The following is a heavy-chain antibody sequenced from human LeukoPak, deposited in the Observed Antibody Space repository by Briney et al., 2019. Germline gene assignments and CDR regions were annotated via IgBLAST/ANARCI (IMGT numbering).Heavy chain of an antibody. Sequence: GGSLRLSCAASGFTFSIYAMSWVRQAPGKGLEWVSAISGSGGTAYYADSVKGRFTISRDNSKNTLYLQMNSLRAEDTAVYYCARGQWLQSLFDYWGQGTLVTVSS. CDR2: ISGSGGTA. CDR3: ARGQWLQSLFDY. J-gene: IGHJ4*02. V-gene: IGHV3-23*01. CDR1: GFTFSIYA. D-gene: IGHD5-24*01.